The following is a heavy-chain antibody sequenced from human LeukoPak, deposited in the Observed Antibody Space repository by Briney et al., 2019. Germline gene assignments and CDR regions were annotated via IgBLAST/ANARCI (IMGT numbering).Heavy chain of an antibody. J-gene: IGHJ4*02. D-gene: IGHD2-2*01. CDR2: ISSSSSFI. CDR1: GFTFSRYS. CDR3: ARDPPLGSCSTISCPHLDY. V-gene: IGHV3-21*01. Sequence: NSGGSLRLSCAASGFTFSRYSMNWVRQAPGKGLEWVSSISSSSSFIYYVDSVKGRFTISRDNAKNSLYLQMNSLRAEDTAVYYCARDPPLGSCSTISCPHLDYWGQGTLVTVSS.